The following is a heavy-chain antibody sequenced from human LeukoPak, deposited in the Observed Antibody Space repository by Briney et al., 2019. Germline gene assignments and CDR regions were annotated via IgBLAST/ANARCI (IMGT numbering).Heavy chain of an antibody. CDR3: AREAGYSGYDLNFDY. Sequence: GGSLRLSCVVSGFPFSNYSMNWVRQAPGKGLEWVSSISLSSSYIYYADSVKGRFTVSRDNAKNSLYLQMNGLRAEDTAVYYCAREAGYSGYDLNFDYWGQGTLVTVSS. CDR2: ISLSSSYI. J-gene: IGHJ4*02. D-gene: IGHD5-12*01. CDR1: GFPFSNYS. V-gene: IGHV3-21*01.